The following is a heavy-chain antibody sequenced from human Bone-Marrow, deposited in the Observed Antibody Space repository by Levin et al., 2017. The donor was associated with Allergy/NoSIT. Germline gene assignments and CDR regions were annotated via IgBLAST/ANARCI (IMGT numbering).Heavy chain of an antibody. J-gene: IGHJ6*02. V-gene: IGHV1-8*01. Sequence: ASVKVSCKASGYTFTSYDINWVRQATGQGLEWMGWMNPNSGNTGSAQKFQGRVTMTRNTSISTAYMEVSSLRSEDTAVYYCASAASDRKYYDFLIGFYSHYDALDVWGQGTTVTVS. CDR2: MNPNSGNT. CDR1: GYTFTSYD. CDR3: ASAASDRKYYDFLIGFYSHYDALDV. D-gene: IGHD3-3*01.